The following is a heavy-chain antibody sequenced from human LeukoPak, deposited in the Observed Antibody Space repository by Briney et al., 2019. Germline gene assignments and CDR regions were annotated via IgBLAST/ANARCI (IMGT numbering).Heavy chain of an antibody. V-gene: IGHV4-39*02. CDR1: GGSISSSSYY. CDR2: IYYSGST. Sequence: SETLSLTCTVSGGSISSSSYYWGWIRQPPGKGVEWIGSIYYSGSTYYNPSLKSRVTISVDTSKNQFSLKLSSVTAADTAVYYCARDYSNQRGFDYWGQGTLVTVSS. D-gene: IGHD4-11*01. J-gene: IGHJ4*02. CDR3: ARDYSNQRGFDY.